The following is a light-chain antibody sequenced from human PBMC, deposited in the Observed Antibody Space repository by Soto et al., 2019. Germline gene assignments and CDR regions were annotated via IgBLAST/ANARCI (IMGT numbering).Light chain of an antibody. J-gene: IGLJ2*01. CDR2: SNN. CDR1: SSNIGSNT. V-gene: IGLV1-44*01. CDR3: AAWDDRLNAQGVV. Sequence: QSVLTQPPSASGTPGQRVTISCSGSSSNIGSNTVNWYQQLPGTAPKLLIYSNNQRPSGVPDRFSGSKSGTSASLAISGLQSEDEADYYCAAWDDRLNAQGVVFGGGTKLTV.